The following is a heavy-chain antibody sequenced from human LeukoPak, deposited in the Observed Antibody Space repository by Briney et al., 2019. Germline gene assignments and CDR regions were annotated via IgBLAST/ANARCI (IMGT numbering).Heavy chain of an antibody. CDR3: ATDIRGGYSYGYDY. V-gene: IGHV1-2*02. CDR2: INPNSGGT. Sequence: ASVKVSCKASGYTFTGYYMHWVRQAPGQGLEWMGWINPNSGGTNYAQKFQGRVTMTRDTSISTAYMELSRLRSDDTAVYYCATDIRGGYSYGYDYWGQGTLVTVSS. D-gene: IGHD5-18*01. CDR1: GYTFTGYY. J-gene: IGHJ4*02.